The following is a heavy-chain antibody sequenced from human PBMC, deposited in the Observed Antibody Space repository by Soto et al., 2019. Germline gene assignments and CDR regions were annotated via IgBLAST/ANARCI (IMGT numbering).Heavy chain of an antibody. V-gene: IGHV4-31*03. CDR2: IYYSGST. D-gene: IGHD3-10*01. J-gene: IGHJ6*02. CDR3: ARVDGSGSNPYYYYGMDV. Sequence: PSETLSLTCTVSGGSISSGGYYWSWIRQHPGKGLEWIGYIYYSGSTYYNPSLKSRVTISVDTSKNQFSLKLSSVTAADTAVYYCARVDGSGSNPYYYYGMDVWGPGTTVTVSS. CDR1: GGSISSGGYY.